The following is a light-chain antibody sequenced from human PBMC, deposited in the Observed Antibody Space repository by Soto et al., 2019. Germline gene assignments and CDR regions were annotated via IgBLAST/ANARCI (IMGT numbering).Light chain of an antibody. CDR1: SSDVGAYNY. CDR2: EVS. V-gene: IGLV2-14*01. Sequence: LTQPASASGSLGQSITISCTGTSSDVGAYNYVSWYQQQPGKAPKLMISEVSNRPSGVSNRFSGSKSGNTASLIISGLQAEDEADYYCCSFTSITTYVFGTGTKVTVL. CDR3: CSFTSITTYV. J-gene: IGLJ1*01.